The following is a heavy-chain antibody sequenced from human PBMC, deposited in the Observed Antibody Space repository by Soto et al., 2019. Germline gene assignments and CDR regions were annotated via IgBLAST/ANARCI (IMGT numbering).Heavy chain of an antibody. CDR2: FIFYGRRDNT. D-gene: IGHD1-1*01. J-gene: IGHJ4*02. CDR3: AKSLDNDNAGANDH. CDR1: GFTFSSYD. Sequence: EVQLLDSGGGLVQPGGSLRLSCVGSGFTFSSYDMTLVRQDPGKGLEWVTSFIFYGRRDNTYYADCVKGRFTMSRDNSRNTGYQQMDNLIVEDTAVYYCAKSLDNDNAGANDHWGQGTQVTVSS. V-gene: IGHV3-23*01.